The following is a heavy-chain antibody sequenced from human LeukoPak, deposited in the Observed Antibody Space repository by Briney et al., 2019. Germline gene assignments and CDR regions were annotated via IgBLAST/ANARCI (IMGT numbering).Heavy chain of an antibody. CDR2: MHYSGST. Sequence: KASETLSLTCTVSGGSISSYYWSWIRQPPGKGLEWIGSMHYSGSTNYNPSLKSRGTISIDTSKNQFSLKVSSVTAADTAVYYCARHYGSGTYIPSIFDYWGQGTLVTVSS. CDR3: ARHYGSGTYIPSIFDY. J-gene: IGHJ4*02. CDR1: GGSISSYY. D-gene: IGHD3-10*01. V-gene: IGHV4-59*08.